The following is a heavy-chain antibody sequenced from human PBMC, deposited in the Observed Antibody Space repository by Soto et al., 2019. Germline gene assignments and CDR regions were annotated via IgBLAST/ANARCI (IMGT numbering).Heavy chain of an antibody. D-gene: IGHD6-19*01. CDR1: GFTFSSYA. CDR3: AKDSADTQWPKNDY. V-gene: IGHV3-23*01. CDR2: ISGSGGST. Sequence: GGSLRLSCAASGFTFSSYAMSWVRQAPGKGLEWVSAISGSGGSTYYADSVKGRFTISRDNSKNTLYLQMNSLRAEDTDVYYCAKDSADTQWPKNDYWGQGTLVTVSS. J-gene: IGHJ4*02.